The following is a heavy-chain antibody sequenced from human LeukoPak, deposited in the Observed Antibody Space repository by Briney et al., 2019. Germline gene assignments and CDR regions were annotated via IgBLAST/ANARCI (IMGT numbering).Heavy chain of an antibody. D-gene: IGHD3-9*01. J-gene: IGHJ3*01. CDR1: GGSFSGYY. Sequence: PSETLSLTCAVSGGSFSGYYWIHFRQPPGKGLEWIGEINHSGSTNYNPSLKSRVTISIDTSKNQFSLKLRSVTAADTAVYYCARVVRQFAVRVASLTCGQGTRVTVSS. V-gene: IGHV4-34*01. CDR3: ARVVRQFAVRVASLT. CDR2: INHSGST.